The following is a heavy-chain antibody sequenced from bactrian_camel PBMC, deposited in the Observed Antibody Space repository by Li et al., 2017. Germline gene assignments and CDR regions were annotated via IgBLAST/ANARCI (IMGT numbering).Heavy chain of an antibody. CDR2: IAGDGMK. Sequence: HVQLVESGGGSVQAGGSLRLSCVRSGYTTNIDSMAWFRQAPGKEREGVAAIAGDGMKTYADSMKGRVTISRDNAKNTVYLQMDSLKSEDTALYYCATSGMDWVLGFAHWGQGTQVTVS. CDR1: GYTTNIDS. CDR3: ATSGMDWVLGFAH. V-gene: IGHV3S53*01. J-gene: IGHJ4*01. D-gene: IGHD1*01.